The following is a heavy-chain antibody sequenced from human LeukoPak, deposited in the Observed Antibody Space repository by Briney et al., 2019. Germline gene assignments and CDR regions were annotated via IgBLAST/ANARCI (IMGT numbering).Heavy chain of an antibody. D-gene: IGHD6-13*01. Sequence: GGSLRLSCAASGFTFTNAWMSWVRQAPGKGLEWVGRIKSKTDGGATDYAAPVKGRFTISRDDSRDTLYLQMSSLKAEDTAVYYCTTERGTASWYEYYFDNWGQGILVTVAS. V-gene: IGHV3-15*01. CDR3: TTERGTASWYEYYFDN. J-gene: IGHJ4*02. CDR2: IKSKTDGGAT. CDR1: GFTFTNAW.